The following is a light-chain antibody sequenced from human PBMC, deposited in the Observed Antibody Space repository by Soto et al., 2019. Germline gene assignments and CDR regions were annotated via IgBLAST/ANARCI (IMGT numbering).Light chain of an antibody. Sequence: ATQLTQSPSSLSASVGDRFTITCRASQGISTDVAWYQQKPGKAPKVLISDASKVQSGVPSRFSGSGSGTDFTLIISSLQPEDFATYYCQQCNNYPPSFGQGTKLEIK. CDR3: QQCNNYPPS. J-gene: IGKJ2*01. CDR2: DAS. CDR1: QGISTD. V-gene: IGKV1D-13*01.